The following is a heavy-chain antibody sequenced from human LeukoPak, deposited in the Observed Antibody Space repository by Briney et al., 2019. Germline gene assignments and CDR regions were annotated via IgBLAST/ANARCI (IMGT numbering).Heavy chain of an antibody. V-gene: IGHV3-30*18. J-gene: IGHJ4*02. CDR3: TKDRDIVVVPGCIRQGLYY. D-gene: IGHD2-2*01. CDR1: GFTYSSYG. Sequence: PGGSLRLSCAASGFTYSSYGMNWVRQAPGKGLEWVAVISYDGSNKYYADSVKGRFTISRDNSKNTLYLQMNSLRAEDTSVYYCTKDRDIVVVPGCIRQGLYYWGQGTLVTVSS. CDR2: ISYDGSNK.